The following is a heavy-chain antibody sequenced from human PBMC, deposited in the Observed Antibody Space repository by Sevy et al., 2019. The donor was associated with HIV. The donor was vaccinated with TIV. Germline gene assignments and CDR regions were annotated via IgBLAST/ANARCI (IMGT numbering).Heavy chain of an antibody. CDR1: GYTFSSNG. Sequence: ASVKVSCKASGYTFSSNGIAWVRQAPGQGLQWMGWIGVYNGNSKYAQNLQDRLTMTTDTTTSTAYMELKSLRSDDTAVYYCSRVPTYYFGSGTYFDSWGHGTLVTVSS. D-gene: IGHD3-10*01. V-gene: IGHV1-18*01. CDR2: IGVYNGNS. CDR3: SRVPTYYFGSGTYFDS. J-gene: IGHJ4*01.